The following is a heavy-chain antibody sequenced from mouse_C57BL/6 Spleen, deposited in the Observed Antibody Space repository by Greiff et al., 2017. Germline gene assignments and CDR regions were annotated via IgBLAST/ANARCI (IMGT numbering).Heavy chain of an antibody. Sequence: DVKLQESGPGLVKPSQSLSLTCSVTGYSITSGYYWNWIRQFPGNKLEWMGYISYDGSNNYNPSLKNRISITRDTSKNQFFLKLNSVTTEDTATYYCARDTVFDYWGQGTTLTVSS. CDR2: ISYDGSN. J-gene: IGHJ2*01. CDR1: GYSITSGYY. V-gene: IGHV3-6*01. CDR3: ARDTVFDY.